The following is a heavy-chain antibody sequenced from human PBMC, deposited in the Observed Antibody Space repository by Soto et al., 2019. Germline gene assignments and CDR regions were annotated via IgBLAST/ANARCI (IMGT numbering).Heavy chain of an antibody. CDR3: ARVDDIVVVVAAPGAITNWFDP. J-gene: IGHJ5*02. CDR2: ISAYNGNT. Sequence: ASVKVSCKASGYTFTNYGIIWVRQAPGQGLEWMGWISAYNGNTNYAQKLQGRVTMTTDTSTSTAYMELRSLRSDDTAVYYCARVDDIVVVVAAPGAITNWFDPWGQGTLVTVSS. D-gene: IGHD2-15*01. V-gene: IGHV1-18*01. CDR1: GYTFTNYG.